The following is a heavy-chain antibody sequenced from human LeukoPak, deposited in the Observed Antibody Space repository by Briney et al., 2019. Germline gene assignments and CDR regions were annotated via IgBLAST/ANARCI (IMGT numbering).Heavy chain of an antibody. J-gene: IGHJ4*02. Sequence: SETLSLTCAVSSGSLSGYSWGWIRQAPGKGLDWIGEIHHSGSTTYNSSLKNRVTISLDKPKSQFSLILTSVTAADTAVYYCTRQSGTVTPIDYWGQGTLVTVSS. CDR2: IHHSGST. CDR3: TRQSGTVTPIDY. V-gene: IGHV4-34*01. D-gene: IGHD4-17*01. CDR1: SGSLSGYS.